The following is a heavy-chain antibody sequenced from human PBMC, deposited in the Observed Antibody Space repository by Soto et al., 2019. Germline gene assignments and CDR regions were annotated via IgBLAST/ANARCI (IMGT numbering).Heavy chain of an antibody. CDR3: AREGVAAPYYYYGMDV. V-gene: IGHV4-59*01. J-gene: IGHJ6*02. CDR2: ISYTGST. CDR1: GDSIRCYY. Sequence: SENLSLTSTVSGDSIRCYYWSWILQPPGKGLEWIGYISYTGSTHYNPSLKSRVTISADTSKNQFSLKLSSVTTADTALYYCAREGVAAPYYYYGMDVWGQGSTVTVSS. D-gene: IGHD2-15*01.